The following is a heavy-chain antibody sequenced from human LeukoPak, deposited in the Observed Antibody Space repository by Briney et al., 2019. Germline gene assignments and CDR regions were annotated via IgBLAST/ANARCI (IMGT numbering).Heavy chain of an antibody. Sequence: ASVKVSCKASGYTFTSYGISWVRQAPGQGLEWMGWISAYNGNTNYAQKLQGRVTMTTDTSTSTAYMELSRLRSDDTAVYYCARAGNWNDNVYSYYYYMDVWGKGTTVTVSS. J-gene: IGHJ6*03. D-gene: IGHD1-1*01. V-gene: IGHV1-18*01. CDR1: GYTFTSYG. CDR2: ISAYNGNT. CDR3: ARAGNWNDNVYSYYYYMDV.